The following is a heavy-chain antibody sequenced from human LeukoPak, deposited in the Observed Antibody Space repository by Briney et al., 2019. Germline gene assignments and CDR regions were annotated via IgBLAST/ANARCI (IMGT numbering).Heavy chain of an antibody. V-gene: IGHV1-69*04. CDR1: GGTFSSYA. CDR2: IIPILGIA. Sequence: SVKVSCKASGGTFSSYAISWVRQAPGQGLEWMGRIIPILGIANYAQKFQGRVTFTADKSTSTAYMELSSLRSEDTAVYYCARDCSSTSCHPGPGDYWGQGTLVTVSS. J-gene: IGHJ4*02. CDR3: ARDCSSTSCHPGPGDY. D-gene: IGHD2-2*01.